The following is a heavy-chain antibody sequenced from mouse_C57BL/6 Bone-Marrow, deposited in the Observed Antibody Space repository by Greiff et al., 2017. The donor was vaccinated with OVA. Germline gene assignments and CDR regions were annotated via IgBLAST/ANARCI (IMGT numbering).Heavy chain of an antibody. D-gene: IGHD1-1*02. CDR2: IDPANGDT. Sequence: VQLQQSGAELVRPGASVKLSCTASGFNIKDDYMHWVKQRPEQGLEWIGWIDPANGDTEYASKFQGKATITADTSSNTAYLQRSSLTSEDTAVYYCTRYGPFAYWGQGTLVTVSA. CDR3: TRYGPFAY. J-gene: IGHJ3*01. V-gene: IGHV14-4*01. CDR1: GFNIKDDY.